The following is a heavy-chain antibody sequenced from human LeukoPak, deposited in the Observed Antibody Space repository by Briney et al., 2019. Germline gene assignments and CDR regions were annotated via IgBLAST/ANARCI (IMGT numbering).Heavy chain of an antibody. D-gene: IGHD3-10*01. CDR3: ATRRGFELFFDL. V-gene: IGHV4-59*01. J-gene: IGHJ4*02. CDR2: IHYSGNT. CDR1: GGSISSSY. Sequence: SETLSLTCTVSGGSISSSYWSWIRQPPGKGLEWIGYIHYSGNTNYNPSPKSRVTISVDTSKNHFSLKLSSVTAADTAVYFCATRRGFELFFDLWGQGTRVTVSS.